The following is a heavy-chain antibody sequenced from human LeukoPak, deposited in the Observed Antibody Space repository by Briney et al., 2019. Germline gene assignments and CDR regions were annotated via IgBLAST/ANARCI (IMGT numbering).Heavy chain of an antibody. CDR1: GFSFSTYG. V-gene: IGHV3-33*01. CDR3: ARDSLYDDNGYYHYFDY. Sequence: GRSLRLSCAASGFSFSTYGMHWVRQARGKGLEWVAMIWYDASGQHYADSVKGRFTISRDTSKNTLYLQMNSLRAEDTAVYFCARDSLYDDNGYYHYFDYWGRGTLVTVSS. CDR2: IWYDASGQ. J-gene: IGHJ4*02. D-gene: IGHD3-22*01.